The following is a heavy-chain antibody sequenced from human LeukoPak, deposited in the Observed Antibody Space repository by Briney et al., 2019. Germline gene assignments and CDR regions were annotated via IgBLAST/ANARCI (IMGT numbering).Heavy chain of an antibody. D-gene: IGHD3-10*01. V-gene: IGHV4-4*07. J-gene: IGHJ4*02. CDR1: GGSISSYY. CDR3: ARDGSGSGRPFDC. Sequence: SETLSLTCTVSGGSISSYYWNWMRQPAGKGLEWIGRIYTSGSTNYNPSLQSRVNMSIDTSKNQFSLKLTSVTAADTAVYYCARDGSGSGRPFDCWGQGTVVSVSS. CDR2: IYTSGST.